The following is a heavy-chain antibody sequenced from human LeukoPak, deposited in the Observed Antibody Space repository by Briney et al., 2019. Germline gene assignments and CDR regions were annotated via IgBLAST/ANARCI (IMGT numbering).Heavy chain of an antibody. Sequence: GGSLRLSCAASGFTFSDFWMGWVRQAPGKGLEWVANIKKDGSGKYYRDSMKGRFTISKDNAKNPLYLQINTLRADDTAVYYCARARSGYYYDYWGQGTLVTVSS. CDR1: GFTFSDFW. D-gene: IGHD3-22*01. V-gene: IGHV3-7*04. CDR2: IKKDGSGK. CDR3: ARARSGYYYDY. J-gene: IGHJ4*02.